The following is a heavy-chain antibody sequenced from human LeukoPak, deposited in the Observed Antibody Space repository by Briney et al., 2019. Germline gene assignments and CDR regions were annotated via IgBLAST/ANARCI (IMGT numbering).Heavy chain of an antibody. V-gene: IGHV4-59*01. Sequence: SETLSLTCTVSGGSISRYYWSWIRQPPGKGLEWIGYIYYSGSTNYNPSLKSRVTISVDTSKNQFSLKLSSVTAADTAVYYCARVLSRGSSWYDYYYYYMDVWGKGTTVTISS. CDR1: GGSISRYY. CDR2: IYYSGST. CDR3: ARVLSRGSSWYDYYYYYMDV. J-gene: IGHJ6*03. D-gene: IGHD6-13*01.